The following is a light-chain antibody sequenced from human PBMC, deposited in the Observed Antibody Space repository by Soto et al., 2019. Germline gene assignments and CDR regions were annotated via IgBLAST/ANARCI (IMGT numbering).Light chain of an antibody. CDR2: AAS. CDR1: QSISSY. CDR3: QQSYSTPWT. V-gene: IGKV1-39*01. Sequence: DIQMTQSPYSLSASVGARVTIPSRTSQSISSYLNWYQQKPGKDPKLLIYAASSLQSWVPSRFSGSGSGTDFTLTITSLQPEDFATYYCQQSYSTPWTFGQGTKV. J-gene: IGKJ1*01.